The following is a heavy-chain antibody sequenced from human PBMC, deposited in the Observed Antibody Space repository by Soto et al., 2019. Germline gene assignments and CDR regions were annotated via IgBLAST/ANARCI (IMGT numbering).Heavy chain of an antibody. CDR3: ARACRDSSGYYGY. CDR2: IIPIFGTA. Sequence: SVKVSCTASWGTLSSCAISWVRQSPGQGLEWMGGIIPIFGTANYAQRFQGRVTITADESTSTAYMELSSLRPEDTAVYYCARACRDSSGYYGYWAQGTLVTVSS. CDR1: WGTLSSCA. J-gene: IGHJ4*02. V-gene: IGHV1-69*13. D-gene: IGHD3-22*01.